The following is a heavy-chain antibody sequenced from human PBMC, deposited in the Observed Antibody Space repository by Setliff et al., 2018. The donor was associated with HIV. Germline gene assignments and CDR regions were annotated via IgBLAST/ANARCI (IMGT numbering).Heavy chain of an antibody. J-gene: IGHJ4*02. CDR1: GFTFNYAW. V-gene: IGHV4-4*02. CDR2: IYYSGST. Sequence: PGGSLRLSCAASGFTFNYAWMNWVRQHPGKGLEWIGYIYYSGSTYYNPSLKTRVTISVDGSKNQFSLKLKSVTAADTAVYYCARWHPPYGFWEEDYWGQGILVTVSS. CDR3: ARWHPPYGFWEEDY. D-gene: IGHD3-10*01.